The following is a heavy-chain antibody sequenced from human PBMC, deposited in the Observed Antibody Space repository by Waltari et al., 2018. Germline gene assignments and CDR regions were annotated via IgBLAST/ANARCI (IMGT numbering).Heavy chain of an antibody. D-gene: IGHD1-1*01. J-gene: IGHJ4*02. V-gene: IGHV3-30*18. Sequence: QVQLVESGGGVVQPGRSLRLSCAAYGFTFSSHGMHWVRQAPGKGLEWVAVISYDGSNKYYADSVKGRFTISRDNSKNTLYLQMNSLRAEDTAVYYCAKDVKGWNDRYFDYWGQGTLVTVSS. CDR2: ISYDGSNK. CDR1: GFTFSSHG. CDR3: AKDVKGWNDRYFDY.